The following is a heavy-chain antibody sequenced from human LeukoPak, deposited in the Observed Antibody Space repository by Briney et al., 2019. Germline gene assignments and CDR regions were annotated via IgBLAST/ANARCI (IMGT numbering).Heavy chain of an antibody. CDR3: AIFKYPLTTYSDF. CDR2: ISYDGSNK. V-gene: IGHV3-30*03. D-gene: IGHD3-9*01. J-gene: IGHJ4*02. CDR1: GFTFSSYG. Sequence: PGGSLRLSCAASGFTFSSYGMHWVRQAPGKGLEWVAVISYDGSNKYYADSVKGRFTISRDNSKNTLYLQMNSLRGDDTAVYYCAIFKYPLTTYSDFRGQGTLVTVSS.